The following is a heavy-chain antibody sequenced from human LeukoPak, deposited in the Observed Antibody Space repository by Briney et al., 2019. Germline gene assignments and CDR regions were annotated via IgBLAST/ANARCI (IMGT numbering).Heavy chain of an antibody. CDR3: AKDPRGGYSGSWYFDY. J-gene: IGHJ4*02. CDR1: GFTFNNFV. Sequence: GGSLRLSCTASGFTFNNFVMSWVRQAPGKGLEWVSAISGGGDPTYYAVSVKGRFTISRDNSKNTLYLQMNSLRAEDTAVYYCAKDPRGGYSGSWYFDYWGQGTLVTVSS. V-gene: IGHV3-23*01. D-gene: IGHD1-26*01. CDR2: ISGGGDPT.